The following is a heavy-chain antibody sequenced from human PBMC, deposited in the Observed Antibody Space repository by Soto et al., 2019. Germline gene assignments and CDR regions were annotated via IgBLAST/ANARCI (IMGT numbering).Heavy chain of an antibody. D-gene: IGHD3-3*01. CDR3: ARDSLRGGYDFWSGYRPTGWFDP. V-gene: IGHV3-30-3*01. CDR1: GFTFSSYA. J-gene: IGHJ5*02. CDR2: ISYDGSNK. Sequence: QVQLVESGGGVVQPGRSLRLSCAASGFTFSSYAMHWVRQAPGKGLEWVAVISYDGSNKYYADSVKGRFTISRDNSKNTLYLQMNSLRAEDTAVYYCARDSLRGGYDFWSGYRPTGWFDPWGQGTLVTVSS.